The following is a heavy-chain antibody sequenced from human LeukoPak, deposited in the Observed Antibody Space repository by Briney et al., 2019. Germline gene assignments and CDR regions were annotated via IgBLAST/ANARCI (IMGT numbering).Heavy chain of an antibody. CDR1: RFTFSNYW. V-gene: IGHV3-7*01. J-gene: IGHJ3*02. Sequence: GGSLRLSCVASRFTFSNYWMTWVRQAPGKGLEWVANIKQDGSEKYYVDSVKGRFTISRDNAKNSLYLQMNSLRAEDTAVYYCARGRGGYYDSSGYYYVSAFDIWGQGTMVTVSS. CDR3: ARGRGGYYDSSGYYYVSAFDI. CDR2: IKQDGSEK. D-gene: IGHD3-22*01.